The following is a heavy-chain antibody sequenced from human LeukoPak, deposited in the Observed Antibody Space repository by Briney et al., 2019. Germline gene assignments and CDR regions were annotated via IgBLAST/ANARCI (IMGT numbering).Heavy chain of an antibody. CDR1: GYTFTTYD. CDR2: MNPNSGNT. V-gene: IGHV1-8*01. CDR3: ARGRGSGHKENWFDP. D-gene: IGHD6-19*01. J-gene: IGHJ5*02. Sequence: ASVKVSCKASGYTFTTYDINWVRQATGQGLEWMGWMNPNSGNTGYTQKFQGRVTMTRKTSISTAYMELSSLRSEDTAVYYCARGRGSGHKENWFDPWGQGTLVTVSS.